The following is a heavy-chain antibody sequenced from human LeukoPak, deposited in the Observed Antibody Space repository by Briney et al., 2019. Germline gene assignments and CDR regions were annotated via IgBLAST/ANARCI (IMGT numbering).Heavy chain of an antibody. CDR1: GFTFSSYG. Sequence: GRSLRLSCAASGFTFSSYGMHWVRQAPGKGLEWVAVISYDGSNKYYADSVKGRFTISRDNSKNTLYLQMNSLRAEDTAVYYCAKDYYDILTGGYYFDYWGQGTLVTVSS. V-gene: IGHV3-30*18. D-gene: IGHD3-9*01. CDR3: AKDYYDILTGGYYFDY. CDR2: ISYDGSNK. J-gene: IGHJ4*02.